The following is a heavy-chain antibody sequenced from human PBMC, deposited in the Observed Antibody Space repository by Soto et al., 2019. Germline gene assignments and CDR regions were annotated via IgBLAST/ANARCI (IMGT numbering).Heavy chain of an antibody. D-gene: IGHD3-16*02. V-gene: IGHV4-31*03. CDR3: ARGPTPSWSSYRFSYFDS. CDR1: GASISSAAYY. CDR2: ISYSGYT. Sequence: SETLSLTCTVSGASISSAAYYWSWIRQRPGEGLEWIGFISYSGYTFQNPSLKSRLLLSVATSKNQFSLELSFVTAADTAVYYCARGPTPSWSSYRFSYFDSWGPGSLVTVSS. J-gene: IGHJ4*01.